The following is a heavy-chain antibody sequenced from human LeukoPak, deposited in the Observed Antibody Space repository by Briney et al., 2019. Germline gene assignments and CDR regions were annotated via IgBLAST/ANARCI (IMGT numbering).Heavy chain of an antibody. CDR3: AREGTSGTHLNWFDP. CDR1: GGSISSYY. Sequence: SETLSLTCTVSGGSISSYYWSWIRQPPGKGLEWIGYIYYSGNTYYNPSLKSRVALSVDTSKNQFSLKLSSVTAADTAVYYCAREGTSGTHLNWFDPWGQGTLVTVSS. V-gene: IGHV4-59*01. CDR2: IYYSGNT. J-gene: IGHJ5*02. D-gene: IGHD1-1*01.